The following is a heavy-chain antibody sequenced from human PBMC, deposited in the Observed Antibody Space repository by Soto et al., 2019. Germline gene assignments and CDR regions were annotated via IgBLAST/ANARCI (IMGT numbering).Heavy chain of an antibody. CDR3: AREVGHGWFDP. CDR2: IYSGGST. J-gene: IGHJ5*02. Sequence: EVQLVESGGGLVQPGGSLRLSCAASGFTVSSNYMSWVRQAPGKGLEWVSVIYSGGSTYYAESVKGRFTISRTNSKNTLHHQMNSQQAEGTAVYYCAREVGHGWFDPWGQGTLVTVSS. CDR1: GFTVSSNY. V-gene: IGHV3-53*04.